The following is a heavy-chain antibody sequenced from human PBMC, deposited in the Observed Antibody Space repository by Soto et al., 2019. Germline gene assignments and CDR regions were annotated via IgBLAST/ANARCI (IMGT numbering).Heavy chain of an antibody. Sequence: GGSLRLSCAASGFSFSNSGLHWVRQAPGKGLEWVAFISYDGSNKYYADSVKGRFTISRDNSKNTLYLQMNSLRAEDTAVYYCAKDRGKIYFDYWGQGTLVTV. CDR2: ISYDGSNK. CDR1: GFSFSNSG. CDR3: AKDRGKIYFDY. J-gene: IGHJ4*02. V-gene: IGHV3-30*18.